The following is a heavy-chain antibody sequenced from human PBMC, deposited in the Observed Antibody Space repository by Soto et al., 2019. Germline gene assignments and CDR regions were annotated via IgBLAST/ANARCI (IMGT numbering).Heavy chain of an antibody. CDR2: ISGSGDSA. D-gene: IGHD3-16*01. CDR3: ANEDDAWTNDYFAI. CDR1: GFDFSSYD. J-gene: IGHJ3*02. V-gene: IGHV3-23*01. Sequence: PGGSLRLSCAASGFDFSSYDMSWVRQAPGKGLEWVSGISGSGDSAYYADSVRGRFTISRDNSKDTLYVQMNSLRNEDTAIYYCANEDDAWTNDYFAIWGQGTLVPGSS.